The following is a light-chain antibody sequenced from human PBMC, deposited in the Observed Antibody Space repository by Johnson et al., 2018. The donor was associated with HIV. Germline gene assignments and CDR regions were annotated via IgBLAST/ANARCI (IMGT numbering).Light chain of an antibody. CDR2: DNN. V-gene: IGLV1-51*01. CDR3: ETWDSSLSGYYF. CDR1: NSNIGNNY. Sequence: QSVLTQPPSVSAAPGQKVTISCSGSNSNIGNNYVSWYQQLPGTAPKLLIYDNNKRPSGIPDRFSGSKSGTSATLGITGLQTGDEADYYCETWDSSLSGYYFFGTGTNVTVL. J-gene: IGLJ1*01.